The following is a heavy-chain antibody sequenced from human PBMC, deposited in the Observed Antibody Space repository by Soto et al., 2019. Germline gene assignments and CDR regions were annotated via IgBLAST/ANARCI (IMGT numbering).Heavy chain of an antibody. D-gene: IGHD1-26*01. Sequence: PGESLKISCKGSGYKFAIYWIGWVRQMPGRGLEWMGIIYPGDSDTRYSPSFQGQVTISVDKSINTAYLQWSSLKASDTAMYYCMRVIVAATTDPNYFDYWGQGTLVTVSS. CDR3: MRVIVAATTDPNYFDY. CDR1: GYKFAIYW. V-gene: IGHV5-51*01. CDR2: IYPGDSDT. J-gene: IGHJ4*02.